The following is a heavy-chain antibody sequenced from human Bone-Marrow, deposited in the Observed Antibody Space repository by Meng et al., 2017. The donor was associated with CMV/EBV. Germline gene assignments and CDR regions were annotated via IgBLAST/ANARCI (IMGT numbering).Heavy chain of an antibody. D-gene: IGHD2-15*01. V-gene: IGHV1-2*02. CDR3: ARGGGCSGGSCYSGNDYFDY. CDR2: INPNSGGT. CDR1: GYTFTGYY. J-gene: IGHJ4*02. Sequence: ASVKVSCKASGYTFTGYYMHWVRQAPGQGLEWMGWINPNSGGTNYAQKFQGRVTMTRDTSISTAYMELSRLRSDDTAVYYCARGGGCSGGSCYSGNDYFDYWGQGTLVTVSS.